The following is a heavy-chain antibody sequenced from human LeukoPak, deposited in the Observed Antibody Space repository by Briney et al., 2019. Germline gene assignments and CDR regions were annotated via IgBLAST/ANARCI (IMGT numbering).Heavy chain of an antibody. Sequence: GGSLRLSCAASGFTFDDYGMSWVRQVPGKGLEWVSSISSSSSYIYYADSVKGRFTISRDNAKNSLYLQMNSLRAEDTAVYYCARDRIWGQGTLVAVSS. CDR2: ISSSSSYI. CDR1: GFTFDDYG. V-gene: IGHV3-21*01. J-gene: IGHJ4*02. D-gene: IGHD2-15*01. CDR3: ARDRI.